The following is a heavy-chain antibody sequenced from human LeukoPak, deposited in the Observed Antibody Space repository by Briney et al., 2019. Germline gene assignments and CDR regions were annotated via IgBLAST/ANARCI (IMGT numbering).Heavy chain of an antibody. CDR3: ARFQPGIAAAGRGNWFDP. D-gene: IGHD6-13*01. CDR2: INHSGST. V-gene: IGHV4-34*01. CDR1: GGSFSGYY. J-gene: IGHJ5*02. Sequence: SETLSLTRAVYGGSFSGYYWSWIRQPPGKGLEWIGEINHSGSTNYNPSLKSRVTISVDTSKNQFSLKLSSVTAADTAVYYCARFQPGIAAAGRGNWFDPWGQGTLVTVSS.